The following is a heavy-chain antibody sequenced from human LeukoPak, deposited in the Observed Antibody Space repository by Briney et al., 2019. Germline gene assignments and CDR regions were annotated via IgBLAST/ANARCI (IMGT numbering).Heavy chain of an antibody. D-gene: IGHD1-7*01. CDR1: EFTVTYNY. V-gene: IGHV3-53*01. CDR3: ARWTNYHAFDI. J-gene: IGHJ3*02. Sequence: GGSLRLSCAASEFTVTYNYMTWVRQAPGKGLEWVSLLYSHGATNYADSVKGRFTISRDDSKNTVYLQMNSLRAEDTAVYYCARWTNYHAFDIWGQGTMVTVSS. CDR2: LYSHGAT.